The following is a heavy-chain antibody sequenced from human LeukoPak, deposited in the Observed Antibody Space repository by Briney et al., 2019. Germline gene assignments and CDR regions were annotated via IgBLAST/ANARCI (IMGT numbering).Heavy chain of an antibody. CDR1: GYSFTSYW. J-gene: IGHJ4*02. D-gene: IGHD5-24*01. V-gene: IGHV5-51*01. CDR2: IYPGDSDT. CDR3: ARDHLPRTQDEMATLIPNY. Sequence: GESLKISCKGSGYSFTSYWIGWVRQMPGKGLEWMGIIYPGDSDTRYSPSFQGQVTISADKSISTAYLQWSSLKASDTAMYYCARDHLPRTQDEMATLIPNYWGQETLVTVSS.